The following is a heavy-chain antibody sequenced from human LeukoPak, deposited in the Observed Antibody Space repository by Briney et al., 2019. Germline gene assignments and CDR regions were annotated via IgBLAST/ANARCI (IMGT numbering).Heavy chain of an antibody. Sequence: GSLRLSCAASGFTFSNYAMSWVRQAPGKGLEWIGEINHSGSTNYNPSLKSRVTISVDTSKNQFSLKLSSVTAADTAVYYCARGRASSGYGNYYYYYYYMDVWGKGTTVTVSS. CDR1: GFTFSNYA. V-gene: IGHV4-34*01. J-gene: IGHJ6*03. CDR3: ARGRASSGYGNYYYYYYYMDV. CDR2: INHSGST. D-gene: IGHD3-22*01.